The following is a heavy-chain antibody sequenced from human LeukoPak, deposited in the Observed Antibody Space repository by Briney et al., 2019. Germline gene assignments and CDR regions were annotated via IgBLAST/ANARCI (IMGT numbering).Heavy chain of an antibody. Sequence: SETLSLTCTVSGVSISSYYWSWIRQPPGKGLEWIGYIYYSGSTNYNPSLKSRVTISVDTSKNQFSLKLSSVTAADTAVYYCAKDLNWNPLCLDYWGQGTLVTVSS. D-gene: IGHD1-20*01. CDR2: IYYSGST. V-gene: IGHV4-59*01. J-gene: IGHJ4*02. CDR1: GVSISSYY. CDR3: AKDLNWNPLCLDY.